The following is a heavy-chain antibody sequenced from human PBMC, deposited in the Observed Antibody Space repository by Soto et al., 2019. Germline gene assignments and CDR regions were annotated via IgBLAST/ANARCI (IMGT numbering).Heavy chain of an antibody. CDR1: GGSFSDYS. J-gene: IGHJ4*02. D-gene: IGHD5-12*01. V-gene: IGHV4-34*01. CDR3: ASGAVDGNGYHYDH. Sequence: SETLSLTCAVYGGSFSDYSWTWIRQPPGKGLEWIGEINHSGSTNYNPSLKSRVTISVDTSKNQFSLNLNSVTAADTAVYYCASGAVDGNGYHYDHWGQGTLVTVSS. CDR2: INHSGST.